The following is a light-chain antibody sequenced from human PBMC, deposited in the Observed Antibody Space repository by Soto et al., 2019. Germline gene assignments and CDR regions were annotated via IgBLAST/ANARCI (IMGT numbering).Light chain of an antibody. CDR1: QSVRGY. CDR3: KQHRNWWK. J-gene: IGKJ1*01. Sequence: DIVLTQSPASLSLSPGEIATLSYSASQSVRGYLAWYQQKPGQGPRLLIYDVSIRATGIPARFSGSGSGTDFTLTISSLEPEDFAVYYCKQHRNWWKFGQGTKVDIK. CDR2: DVS. V-gene: IGKV3-11*01.